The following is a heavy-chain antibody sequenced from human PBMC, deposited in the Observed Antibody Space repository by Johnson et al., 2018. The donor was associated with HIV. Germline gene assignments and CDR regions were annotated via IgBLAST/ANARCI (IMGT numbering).Heavy chain of an antibody. CDR3: ARGDRYHAFDI. Sequence: QVQLVESGGGLVQPGGSLKLSCAASGFTFSSYGMHWVRQAPGKGLEWVAVISYDGSNKYYADSVKGRFTISRDNSKNTLYLQMNSLRAEDTAVYYCARGDRYHAFDIWGQGTMVTVSS. V-gene: IGHV3-30*03. CDR2: ISYDGSNK. D-gene: IGHD3-16*02. CDR1: GFTFSSYG. J-gene: IGHJ3*02.